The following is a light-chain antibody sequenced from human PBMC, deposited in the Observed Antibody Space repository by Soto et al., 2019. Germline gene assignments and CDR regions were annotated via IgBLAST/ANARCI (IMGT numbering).Light chain of an antibody. CDR1: QTVSSY. V-gene: IGKV3-20*01. J-gene: IGKJ1*01. Sequence: VLTMAQGTLSLSHGEKATLSCRASQTVSSYLAWYQRKPGQAPRLLIYHASNRATGIPDRFSGSGSGTDFTLTITRLEPEDFAMYYCKRYDRFRTCGQGTTLDI. CDR3: KRYDRFRT. CDR2: HAS.